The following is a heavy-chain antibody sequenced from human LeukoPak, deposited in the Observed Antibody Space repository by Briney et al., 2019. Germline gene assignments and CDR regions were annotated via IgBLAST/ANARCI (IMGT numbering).Heavy chain of an antibody. Sequence: GGSLRLSCAASGFTFNDYAMHWLRQSPGKSLEWVSLTSGDGNNTYSEDSVKGRFTISRDNAKNSLYLQMNSLRVEDTAVCFCTVDTDYFEGLGFPRPALNDYWGQGTLVTVSS. D-gene: IGHD3-22*01. CDR1: GFTFNDYA. V-gene: IGHV3-43*02. J-gene: IGHJ4*02. CDR2: TSGDGNNT. CDR3: TVDTDYFEGLGFPRPALNDY.